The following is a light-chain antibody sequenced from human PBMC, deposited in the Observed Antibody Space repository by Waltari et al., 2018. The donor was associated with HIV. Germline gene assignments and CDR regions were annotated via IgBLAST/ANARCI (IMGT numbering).Light chain of an antibody. J-gene: IGLJ2*01. V-gene: IGLV2-23*01. Sequence: QSALTQPASVSGSPGQSITISCTGTSSDVGSYNLVSWYQQHPGKAPKLMIYEGSKRPSGFSNHFSVSKSGNTASLTFSGLQADDEADYYCCSYAGSSTLEVFGGGTKLTVL. CDR3: CSYAGSSTLEV. CDR2: EGS. CDR1: SSDVGSYNL.